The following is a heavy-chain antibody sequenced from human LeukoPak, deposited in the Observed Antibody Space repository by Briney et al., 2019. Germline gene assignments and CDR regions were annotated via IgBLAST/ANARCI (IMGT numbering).Heavy chain of an antibody. Sequence: GSLRLSCAASGFTFSSYWMTWVRQAPGKGLEWVANIKPDGSEEYYVDSVKGRFTISRDNAKNSLFLQMNNLRAEDTAVYYCARDVRPDYWGQGTLVTVST. CDR2: IKPDGSEE. CDR1: GFTFSSYW. J-gene: IGHJ4*02. D-gene: IGHD6-6*01. V-gene: IGHV3-7*04. CDR3: ARDVRPDY.